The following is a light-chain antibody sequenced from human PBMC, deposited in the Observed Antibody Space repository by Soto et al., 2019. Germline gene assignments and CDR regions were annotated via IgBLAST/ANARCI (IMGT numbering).Light chain of an antibody. Sequence: EIVLTQYPGTLSLSPGERATLSWRAGQSVSSSYLAWYQQKPCQAPRLLIYGASSRATGIPARFSGSGSATEFTLTISSLQSADFAAYYCQQYSKWHPFTFGQGTRLEIK. V-gene: IGKV3D-20*02. CDR2: GAS. CDR3: QQYSKWHPFT. J-gene: IGKJ5*01. CDR1: QSVSSSY.